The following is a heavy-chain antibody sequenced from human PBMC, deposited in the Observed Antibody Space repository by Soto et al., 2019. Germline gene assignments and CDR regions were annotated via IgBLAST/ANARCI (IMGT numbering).Heavy chain of an antibody. J-gene: IGHJ4*02. CDR2: IYWDDSK. CDR3: AHKGYGDYPLDY. CDR1: GFSLSTSGVG. Sequence: QITLKESGPTLVKPTQTLTLTCTFSGFSLSTSGVGVGWIRQPPGKALEWLAVIYWDDSKNYSPSLVSRLTLTNDTSKNQVVLTMTNMDPVDTATYYCAHKGYGDYPLDYWGQGTLVTVSS. D-gene: IGHD4-17*01. V-gene: IGHV2-5*02.